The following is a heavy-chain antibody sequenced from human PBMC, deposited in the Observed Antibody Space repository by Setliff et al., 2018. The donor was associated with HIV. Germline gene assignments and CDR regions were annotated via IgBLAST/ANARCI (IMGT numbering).Heavy chain of an antibody. Sequence: GESLKISCEASGFTFSTYGMNWVRHAPGKGLEWVAQISSSGFPIYYADSVRGRFAISRDNFKNTVYLPVHSLRIEDTAVYYCARDLASPDYSSGCPGYWGQGTLVTVSS. D-gene: IGHD6-19*01. CDR3: ARDLASPDYSSGCPGY. J-gene: IGHJ4*02. CDR1: GFTFSTYG. V-gene: IGHV3-48*01. CDR2: ISSSGFPI.